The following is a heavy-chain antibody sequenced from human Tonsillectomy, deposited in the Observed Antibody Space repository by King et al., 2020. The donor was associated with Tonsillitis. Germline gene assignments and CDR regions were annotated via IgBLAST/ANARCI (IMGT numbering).Heavy chain of an antibody. J-gene: IGHJ4*02. Sequence: VQLVESGAEVKKPGASVKVSCKTSGYTFTSYDINWVRQATGQGLEWMGWMNPNSGNTGYAQKFQGRVTMTRDTSISTAYMELSSLRSEDTAVYYCAIQGQSDSVSYYGNWGQGTLVTVSS. D-gene: IGHD1-26*01. V-gene: IGHV1-8*01. CDR1: GYTFTSYD. CDR2: MNPNSGNT. CDR3: AIQGQSDSVSYYGN.